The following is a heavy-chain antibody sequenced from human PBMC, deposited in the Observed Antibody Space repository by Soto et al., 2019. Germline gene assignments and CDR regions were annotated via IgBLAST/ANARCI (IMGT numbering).Heavy chain of an antibody. CDR1: GFTFSNAW. J-gene: IGHJ4*02. V-gene: IGHV3-15*07. CDR3: TTGEEARWFGELNLPLDY. CDR2: IKSKTYGGKT. D-gene: IGHD3-10*01. Sequence: GGSLRLSCAASGFTFSNAWMNWVRQAPGKGLEWVGRIKSKTYGGKTDYAAPVKGRFTISRDDSKNTLYLQMNSLKTEDTAVEYCTTGEEARWFGELNLPLDYWGQGTLVTVSS.